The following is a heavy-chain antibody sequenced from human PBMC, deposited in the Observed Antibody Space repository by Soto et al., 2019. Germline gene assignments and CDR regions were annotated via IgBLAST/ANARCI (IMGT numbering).Heavy chain of an antibody. CDR1: GESFGGYI. CDR3: ARGLITGSHYSGGWYYFDS. D-gene: IGHD6-19*01. V-gene: IGHV4-34*01. Sequence: SETLSLTCAVYGESFGGYIWTWIRQTPGKGLQWIGQINHSGSASYNPSLKSRVTISVHTSNSQFSLELSSVTAADTAVYYCARGLITGSHYSGGWYYFDSWGQGTQVTVS. CDR2: INHSGSA. J-gene: IGHJ4*02.